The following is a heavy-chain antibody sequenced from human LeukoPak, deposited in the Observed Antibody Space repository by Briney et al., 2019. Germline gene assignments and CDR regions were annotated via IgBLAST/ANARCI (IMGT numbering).Heavy chain of an antibody. CDR1: GGSISSGGYY. V-gene: IGHV4-31*03. CDR3: AREVAGNWYFDL. D-gene: IGHD6-19*01. CDR2: IYYSGST. Sequence: SETLSLTCTVSGGSISSGGYYWSWIRQHPGKGLEWIGYIYYSGSTYYNPSLKSRVTISVDTSKNQFSLKLSSVTAADTAVYYCAREVAGNWYFDLWGRGTPVTVSS. J-gene: IGHJ2*01.